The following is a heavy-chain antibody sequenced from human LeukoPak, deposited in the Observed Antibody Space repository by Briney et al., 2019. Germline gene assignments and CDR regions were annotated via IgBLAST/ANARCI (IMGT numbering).Heavy chain of an antibody. CDR2: IIPIFGTA. J-gene: IGHJ4*02. CDR3: ARSATLSGMVRGVIFEGDPFDY. CDR1: GGTFSSYA. V-gene: IGHV1-69*06. D-gene: IGHD3-10*01. Sequence: VASVKVSCKASGGTFSSYAISWVRQAPGQGLEWMGGIIPIFGTANYAQKFQGRVTMTWDTSTSTVYMELSSLRSEDTAVYYCARSATLSGMVRGVIFEGDPFDYWGQGTLVTVSS.